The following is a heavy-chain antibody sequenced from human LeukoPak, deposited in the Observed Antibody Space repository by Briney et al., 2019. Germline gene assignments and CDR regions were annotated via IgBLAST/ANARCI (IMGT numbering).Heavy chain of an antibody. V-gene: IGHV3-74*01. CDR1: GFTLSYYW. D-gene: IGHD1/OR15-1a*01. CDR3: TRGPRNKGFDP. Sequence: GGSLRLSGAASGFTLSYYWMHWVRQAPGKGLVWVSCINGDGSSTNYADSVKGRFTISRDNAKNTLYLEMNSLRAEDTAVYYCTRGPRNKGFDPWGQGTLVTVSS. CDR2: INGDGSST. J-gene: IGHJ5*02.